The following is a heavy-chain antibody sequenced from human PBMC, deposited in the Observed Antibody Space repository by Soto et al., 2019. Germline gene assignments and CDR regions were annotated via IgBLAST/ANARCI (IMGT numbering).Heavy chain of an antibody. D-gene: IGHD2-15*01. V-gene: IGHV3-64D*06. CDR3: VKEGYCSGGSCSTSWFDP. Sequence: GGSLRLSCSASGFTFSSYAMHWVRQAPGKGLEYVSAISSNGGSTYYADSVKGRFTISRDNSKNTLYLQMSSLRAEDTAVYYCVKEGYCSGGSCSTSWFDPWGQGTLVTLSS. CDR1: GFTFSSYA. J-gene: IGHJ5*02. CDR2: ISSNGGST.